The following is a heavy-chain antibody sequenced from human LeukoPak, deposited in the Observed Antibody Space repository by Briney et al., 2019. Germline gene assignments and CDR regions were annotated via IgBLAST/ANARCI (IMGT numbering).Heavy chain of an antibody. V-gene: IGHV1-69*01. J-gene: IGHJ4*02. CDR3: AAAHDYGDYVLDY. D-gene: IGHD4-17*01. CDR2: IIPIFGTA. CDR1: GGTFSSYA. Sequence: SVKVSCKASGGTFSSYAISWVRQAPGQGLEWMGGIIPIFGTANYAQKFQGRVTITADESASTAYMELSSLRSEDTAVYYCAAAHDYGDYVLDYWGQGTLVTVSS.